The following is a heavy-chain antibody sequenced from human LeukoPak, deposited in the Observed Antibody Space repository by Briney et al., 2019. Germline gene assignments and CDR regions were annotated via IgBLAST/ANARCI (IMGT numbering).Heavy chain of an antibody. Sequence: GVSLRLSCAASGFTFSSYAMSWVRQAPGKGLEWVSAISGSGGSTYYADSVKGRFTISRDNSKNTLYLQMNSLRAEDTAVYYCAKDFNAGIAVAGAYFDYWGQGTLVTVSS. J-gene: IGHJ4*02. CDR1: GFTFSSYA. V-gene: IGHV3-23*01. D-gene: IGHD6-19*01. CDR3: AKDFNAGIAVAGAYFDY. CDR2: ISGSGGST.